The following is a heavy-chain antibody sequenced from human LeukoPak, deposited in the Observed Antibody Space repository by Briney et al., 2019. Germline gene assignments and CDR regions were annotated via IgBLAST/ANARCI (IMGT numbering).Heavy chain of an antibody. D-gene: IGHD3-22*01. J-gene: IGHJ4*02. CDR1: GFTFSTYS. CDR2: IDVTTGIS. Sequence: QPGGSLRLSCAASGFTFSTYSMSWVRQAPGKGLEWVSTIDVTTGISYYADSVKGRFTISRDNFQNTLFLQLNNLRVDDTAVYYCAKVNYYHPYCWGQGTLVTVSS. CDR3: AKVNYYHPYC. V-gene: IGHV3-23*01.